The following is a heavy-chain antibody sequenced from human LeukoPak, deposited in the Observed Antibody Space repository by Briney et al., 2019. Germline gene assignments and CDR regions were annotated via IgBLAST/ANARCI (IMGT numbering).Heavy chain of an antibody. J-gene: IGHJ4*02. Sequence: GGSLRLSCAASGFTVSSNYMSWVRQAPGKGLEWVSVIYSGGSTYYADSVKGRFTISRDNSKNTLYLQMNSLRAEDTAVYYCAKPTYYYDSRGYYGGDYWGQGTLVTVSS. V-gene: IGHV3-66*04. CDR1: GFTVSSNY. CDR3: AKPTYYYDSRGYYGGDY. CDR2: IYSGGST. D-gene: IGHD3-22*01.